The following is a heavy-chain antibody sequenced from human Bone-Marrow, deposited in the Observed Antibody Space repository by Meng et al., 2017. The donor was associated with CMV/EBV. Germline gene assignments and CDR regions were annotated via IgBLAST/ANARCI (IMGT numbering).Heavy chain of an antibody. CDR1: TFRSEG. J-gene: IGHJ5*02. V-gene: IGHV1-69*05. Sequence: TFRSEGIDWVGQAPGQGRGLMGGINPIFGTANYGQKFQGRVTITTDESTSTAYMELSSLRSEDTAVYYCARQPTHDFWSGYYQNWFDPWGQGTLVTVPQ. CDR3: ARQPTHDFWSGYYQNWFDP. CDR2: INPIFGTA. D-gene: IGHD3-3*01.